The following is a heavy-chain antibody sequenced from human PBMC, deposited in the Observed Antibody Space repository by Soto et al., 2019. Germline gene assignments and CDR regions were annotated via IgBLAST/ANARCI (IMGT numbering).Heavy chain of an antibody. CDR3: GRAYDYSSNWFDP. D-gene: IGHD4-4*01. J-gene: IGHJ5*02. Sequence: PSETLSLTCAVYGGSFSGYYWTWIRQPPGKGLEWIGEIYHSGSTNYNPSLKSRVTISVDKSKNQFSLKLSSVTAADTAVYYCGRAYDYSSNWFDPWGQGTLVTVSS. CDR1: GGSFSGYY. CDR2: IYHSGST. V-gene: IGHV4-34*01.